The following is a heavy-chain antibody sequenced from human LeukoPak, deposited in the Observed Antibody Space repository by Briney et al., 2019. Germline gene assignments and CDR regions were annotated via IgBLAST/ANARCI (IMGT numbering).Heavy chain of an antibody. Sequence: GGSLRLSCAASGFTFDDYAMHWVRQAPGKSLEWVSGISWNSGSIGYADSVRGRFTISRDNAKNSLYLQMNSLRAEDTALYYCARVLRDYYYGMDVWGQGTTVTVSS. V-gene: IGHV3-9*01. CDR1: GFTFDDYA. J-gene: IGHJ6*02. CDR2: ISWNSGSI. D-gene: IGHD2/OR15-2a*01. CDR3: ARVLRDYYYGMDV.